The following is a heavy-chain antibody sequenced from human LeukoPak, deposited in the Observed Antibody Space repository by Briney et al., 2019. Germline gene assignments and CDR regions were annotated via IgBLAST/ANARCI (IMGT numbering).Heavy chain of an antibody. CDR1: GGSISSYY. CDR2: IYTSGST. CDR3: ARHSAMVRGVIYDWFDP. J-gene: IGHJ5*02. V-gene: IGHV4-4*07. Sequence: SETLSLTCTVSGGSISSYYWSWIRQPAGKGLEWIGRIYTSGSTNYNPSLKSRVTMSVDTSKNQFSLKLSSVTAADTAVYYCARHSAMVRGVIYDWFDPWGQGTLVTVSS. D-gene: IGHD3-10*01.